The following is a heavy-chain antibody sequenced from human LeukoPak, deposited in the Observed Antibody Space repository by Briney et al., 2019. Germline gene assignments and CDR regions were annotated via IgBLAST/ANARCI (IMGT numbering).Heavy chain of an antibody. D-gene: IGHD6-19*01. J-gene: IGHJ6*03. CDR2: ISGSGGST. V-gene: IGHV3-23*01. CDR3: AKDLGSSGWYFGYYYYMDV. CDR1: GFTFSSYG. Sequence: GGSLRLSCAASGFTFSSYGMSWVRQAPGKGLEWVSAISGSGGSTYYADSVKDRFTISRDNSKNTLYLQMNSLRAEDTAVYYCAKDLGSSGWYFGYYYYMDVWGKGTTVTISS.